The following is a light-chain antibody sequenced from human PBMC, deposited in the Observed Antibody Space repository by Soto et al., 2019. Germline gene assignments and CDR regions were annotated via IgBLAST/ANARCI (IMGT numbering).Light chain of an antibody. Sequence: QVTQSPSSLSASVRDRVTITCRASQNIASYLNWYQQKPGKAPKLLIYAASTLQSGVPSRFSGSGSGTDFTLTISSLQPEDFATYYCLQDYNYPWTFGQGTLVDI. CDR3: LQDYNYPWT. CDR1: QNIASY. CDR2: AAS. J-gene: IGKJ1*01. V-gene: IGKV1-6*01.